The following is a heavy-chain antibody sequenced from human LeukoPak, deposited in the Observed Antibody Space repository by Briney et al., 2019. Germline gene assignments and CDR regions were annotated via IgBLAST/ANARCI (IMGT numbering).Heavy chain of an antibody. V-gene: IGHV3-64*01. CDR3: ARERAFYYDY. Sequence: GGSLRLSCAASGFTFTTYTIYWVRQAPGKGLEYVSAVVGNGGTTYYANSVEGRFTISRDNSKNTVYLQMGSLRAEDTAVYYCARERAFYYDYWGQGALVTVSS. CDR1: GFTFTTYT. CDR2: VVGNGGTT. J-gene: IGHJ4*02.